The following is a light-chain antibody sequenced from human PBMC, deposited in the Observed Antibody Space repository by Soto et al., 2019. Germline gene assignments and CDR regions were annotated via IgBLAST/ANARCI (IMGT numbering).Light chain of an antibody. CDR3: QQYNDNWT. J-gene: IGKJ1*01. CDR2: KAS. CDR1: QSVSRW. V-gene: IGKV1-5*03. Sequence: DIQMTQSPSTLSASVGDRVTITCRASQSVSRWLAWYKQKPGKAPKLLIYKASTLESGVPSRFSGSGSGTKFTLAISSLQPDDSATYYCQQYNDNWTFGQGTKV.